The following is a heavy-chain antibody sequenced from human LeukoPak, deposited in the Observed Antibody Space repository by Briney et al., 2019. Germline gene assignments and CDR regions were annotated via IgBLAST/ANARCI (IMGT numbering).Heavy chain of an antibody. CDR2: IFYSGTT. J-gene: IGHJ4*02. D-gene: IGHD3-22*01. CDR3: ARGGWNKFDY. V-gene: IGHV4-59*01. Sequence: ASETLSLTCTVSGGSISSYYWSWIRQPPGKGLEWIGFIFYSGTTNYNPSLKSRVTISVVTSKNQFSLKLSSVTAADTAVYYCARGGWNKFDYWGQGTLVTVSS. CDR1: GGSISSYY.